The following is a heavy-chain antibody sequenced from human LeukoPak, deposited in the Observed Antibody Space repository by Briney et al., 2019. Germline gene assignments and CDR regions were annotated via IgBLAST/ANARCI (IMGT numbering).Heavy chain of an antibody. J-gene: IGHJ4*02. D-gene: IGHD6-13*01. CDR2: TYYRSKWYN. Sequence: SQTLSLTCAISGDSVSSNSVTWNWIRQSPSRGLEWLGRTYYRSKWYNDYAVSVKSRITINPDTSKNQFSLQLNSVTPEDTAVYYCVRQYFSSWYAYWGQGTLVTVSS. CDR1: GDSVSSNSVT. CDR3: VRQYFSSWYAY. V-gene: IGHV6-1*01.